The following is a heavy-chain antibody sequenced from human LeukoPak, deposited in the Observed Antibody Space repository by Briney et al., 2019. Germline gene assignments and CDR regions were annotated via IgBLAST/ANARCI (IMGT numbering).Heavy chain of an antibody. D-gene: IGHD4-17*01. CDR3: AKDEGSYGLDF. Sequence: GGSLRLSCAASGFTVSSNYMNWVRQAPGQGLEWVAGIANDGSRKHYADSVKGRFTISRDNSKNTMYLQMDSLRAEETALYYCAKDEGSYGLDFWGQGVLVTVSP. CDR1: GFTVSSNY. V-gene: IGHV3-30*18. J-gene: IGHJ4*02. CDR2: IANDGSRK.